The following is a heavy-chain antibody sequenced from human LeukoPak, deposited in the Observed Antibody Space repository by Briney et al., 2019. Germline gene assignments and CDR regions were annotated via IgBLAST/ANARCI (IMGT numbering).Heavy chain of an antibody. Sequence: PGGSLRLSCAASGFTFSSYSMNWVRQAPGKGLEWVSSISSSSSYIYYADSVKGRFTISRDNAKNSLYLQMNSLRAEDTAVYYCARVGPADIVVVVAAYYYYYGMDVWGQGTTVTVSS. CDR3: ARVGPADIVVVVAAYYYYYGMDV. CDR1: GFTFSSYS. D-gene: IGHD2-15*01. V-gene: IGHV3-21*01. J-gene: IGHJ6*02. CDR2: ISSSSSYI.